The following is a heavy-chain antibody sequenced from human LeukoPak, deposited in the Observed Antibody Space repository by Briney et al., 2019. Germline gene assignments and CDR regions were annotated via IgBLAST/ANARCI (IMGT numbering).Heavy chain of an antibody. CDR2: IYYSGST. Sequence: SETLSLTCTVSGGSISSSSYYWGWIRQPPGKGLEWIGSIYYSGSTYYNPSLKSRVTISVDTSKNQFSLKLSSVNAADTAVYYCARVHYDILTGYYMDVWGKGTTVTVSS. CDR1: GGSISSSSYY. J-gene: IGHJ6*03. CDR3: ARVHYDILTGYYMDV. V-gene: IGHV4-39*07. D-gene: IGHD3-9*01.